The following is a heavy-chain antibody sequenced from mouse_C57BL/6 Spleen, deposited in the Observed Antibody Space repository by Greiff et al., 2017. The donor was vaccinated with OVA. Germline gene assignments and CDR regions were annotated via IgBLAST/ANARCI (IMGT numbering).Heavy chain of an antibody. V-gene: IGHV1-19*01. CDR3: ARGGNYGYDMDD. J-gene: IGHJ4*01. D-gene: IGHD2-1*01. Sequence: VQLQQSGPVLVKPGASVKMSCKASGYTFTDYYMNWVKQSHGKSLEWIGVINPYNGGTSYNQKFKGKATLTVDKSSSTAYMELNSLTAEEEEVYDCARGGNYGYDMDDWGKGTA. CDR1: GYTFTDYY. CDR2: INPYNGGT.